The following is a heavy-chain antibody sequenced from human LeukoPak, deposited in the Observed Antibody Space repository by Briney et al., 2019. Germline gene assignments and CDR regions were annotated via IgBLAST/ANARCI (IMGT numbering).Heavy chain of an antibody. D-gene: IGHD6-13*01. Sequence: GGSLRLSCAASGFTFGDHYASWIRQAPGKGLEWVSYIYTTSSTIYYGDSVKGRFTISRDNAKNSVYLQMNSLRAEDTAVYYCAKTRPLDSSSWSHGDYWGQGTLVTVSS. CDR2: IYTTSSTI. J-gene: IGHJ4*02. CDR1: GFTFGDHY. CDR3: AKTRPLDSSSWSHGDY. V-gene: IGHV3-11*01.